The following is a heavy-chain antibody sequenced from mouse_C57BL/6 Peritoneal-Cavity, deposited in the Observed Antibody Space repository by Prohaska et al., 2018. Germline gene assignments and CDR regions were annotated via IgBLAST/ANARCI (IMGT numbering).Heavy chain of an antibody. CDR3: MRYGNYWYFDV. CDR2: INSYGSAI. J-gene: IGHJ1*03. V-gene: IGHV11-2*01. D-gene: IGHD1-1*01. Sequence: EVQLLETGGGLVQPGGSRGLSCEGSGFTFSGFWMSWVRQTPGKTLEWLGDINSYGSAINYAPSIKDRFTIFRDNDKSTLYLQMINVRSEDTATYFCMRYGNYWYFDVWGTGTTVTVSS. CDR1: GFTFSGFW.